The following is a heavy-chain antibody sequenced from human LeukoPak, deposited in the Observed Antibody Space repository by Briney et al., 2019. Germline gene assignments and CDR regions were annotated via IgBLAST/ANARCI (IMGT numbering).Heavy chain of an antibody. CDR3: AKFRPSSTSGWLRDLDY. Sequence: GGSLRLSCAASGFTFSSYAMTWVRQAPGKGLEWVSAISGSGLSTYYADSVRGRFTISRDNSKNTVFLQMNSLTAADTAMYCCAKFRPSSTSGWLRDLDYWGQGTLVTVSS. CDR1: GFTFSSYA. V-gene: IGHV3-23*01. J-gene: IGHJ4*02. D-gene: IGHD6-19*01. CDR2: ISGSGLST.